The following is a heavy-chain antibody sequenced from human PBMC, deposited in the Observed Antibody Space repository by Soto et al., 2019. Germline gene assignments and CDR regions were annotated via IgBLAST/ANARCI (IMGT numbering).Heavy chain of an antibody. CDR1: GGPVGYTSFY. Sequence: SETLSLTCDVSGGPVGYTSFYWGWLRQSPGKGLEWIGSVHHSVTTYYNPSLKGRVTISMDTSKNQFSLRLTSVTAADTAVYYCARAMTTVTTIDYWGQGTLVTVSS. CDR2: VHHSVTT. D-gene: IGHD4-17*01. J-gene: IGHJ4*02. V-gene: IGHV4-39*02. CDR3: ARAMTTVTTIDY.